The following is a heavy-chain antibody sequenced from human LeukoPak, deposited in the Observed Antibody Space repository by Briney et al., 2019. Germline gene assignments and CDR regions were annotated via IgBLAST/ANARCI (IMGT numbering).Heavy chain of an antibody. CDR3: TTGGGEVVTPPADY. CDR1: GFTFSNAW. J-gene: IGHJ4*02. D-gene: IGHD3-22*01. CDR2: IKSKTDGGTT. V-gene: IGHV3-15*01. Sequence: GGSLRLSCAASGFTFSNAWMSWVHQAPGKGLEWVGRIKSKTDGGTTDYAAPVKGRFTISRDDSKNTLYLQMNSLKTEDTAVYYCTTGGGEVVTPPADYWGQGTLVTVSS.